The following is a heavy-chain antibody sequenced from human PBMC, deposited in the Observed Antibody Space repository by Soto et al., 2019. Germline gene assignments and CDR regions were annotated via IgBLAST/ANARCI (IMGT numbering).Heavy chain of an antibody. CDR3: ARAPSHTVITVYYFDY. J-gene: IGHJ4*02. CDR2: IYYSGST. V-gene: IGHV4-31*03. D-gene: IGHD4-17*01. CDR1: GGSISSGGYY. Sequence: QVQLQESGPGLVKPSQTLSLTCTVSGGSISSGGYYWSWIRQLPGKGLEWIGYIYYSGSTYYNPSLKSRVTIPVDTSNNQCALKLSSVTAADTAVYYCARAPSHTVITVYYFDYWGQGTLVTVSS.